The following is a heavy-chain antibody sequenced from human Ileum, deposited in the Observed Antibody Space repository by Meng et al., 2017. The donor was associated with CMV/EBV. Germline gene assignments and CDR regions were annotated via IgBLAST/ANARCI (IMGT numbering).Heavy chain of an antibody. CDR3: WAVPFCGGPTETY. J-gene: IGHJ4*02. Sequence: GGSLRLSCAASGFTVSSNHMTWVRQAPGKGLEWVSGIYDGETKYYSDAVKGRFSISRENSKNTPYLQVNSLRADDTAVDYCWAVPFCGGPTETYWGQGTLVTVSS. CDR1: GFTVSSNH. D-gene: IGHD2-21*01. V-gene: IGHV3-53*01. CDR2: IYDGETK.